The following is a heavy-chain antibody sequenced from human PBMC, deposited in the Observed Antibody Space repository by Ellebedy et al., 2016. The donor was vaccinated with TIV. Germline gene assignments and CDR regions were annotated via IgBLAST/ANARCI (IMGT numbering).Heavy chain of an antibody. Sequence: GESLKISXAASGFTFSSYAMSLVRQAPGKGLGWVSAISGSGGSTYYADSVKGRFTISRDNSKNTLYLQMNSLRAEDTAVYYCAREGYGGPMVRGFYGMDVWGQGTTVTVSS. CDR1: GFTFSSYA. D-gene: IGHD3-10*01. J-gene: IGHJ6*02. V-gene: IGHV3-23*01. CDR3: AREGYGGPMVRGFYGMDV. CDR2: ISGSGGST.